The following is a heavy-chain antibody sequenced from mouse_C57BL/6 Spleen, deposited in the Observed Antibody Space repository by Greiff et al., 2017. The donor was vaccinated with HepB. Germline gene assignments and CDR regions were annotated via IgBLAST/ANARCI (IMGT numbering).Heavy chain of an antibody. CDR1: GYTFTSYW. CDR2: IYPGSGST. Sequence: QVQLKQPGAELVKPGASVKMSCKASGYTFTSYWITWVKQRPGQGLEWIGDIYPGSGSTNYNEKFKSKATLTVDTSSSTAYMQLSSLTSEDSAVYYCAREDYYGSSYGAMDYWGQGTSVTVSS. D-gene: IGHD1-1*01. V-gene: IGHV1-55*01. J-gene: IGHJ4*01. CDR3: AREDYYGSSYGAMDY.